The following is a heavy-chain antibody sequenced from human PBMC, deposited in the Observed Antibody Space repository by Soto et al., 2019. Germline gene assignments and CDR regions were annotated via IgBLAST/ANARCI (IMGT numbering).Heavy chain of an antibody. CDR2: IYHSGST. CDR1: GYSISSGYY. Sequence: SETLSLTCAVSGYSISSGYYWGWIRQPPGRGLEWIGSIYHSGSTYYNPSLKSRVTISVDTSKNQFSLKLSSVTAADTAVYYCARVMGIAVAGTWFDPWGQGTLVTVSS. J-gene: IGHJ5*02. CDR3: ARVMGIAVAGTWFDP. V-gene: IGHV4-38-2*01. D-gene: IGHD6-19*01.